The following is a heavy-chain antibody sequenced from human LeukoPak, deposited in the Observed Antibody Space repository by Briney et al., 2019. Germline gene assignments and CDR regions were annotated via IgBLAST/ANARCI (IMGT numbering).Heavy chain of an antibody. CDR3: ARGDDSGAGWFDP. CDR1: GGSFSGYY. CDR2: INHSGST. J-gene: IGHJ5*02. Sequence: SETLSLTCAVDGGSFSGYYWSWIRQPPGKGLEWIGEINHSGSTNYNPSLKSRVTISVDTSKNQFSLKLSSVTAADTAVYYCARGDDSGAGWFDPWGQGTLVTVSS. V-gene: IGHV4-34*01. D-gene: IGHD3-3*01.